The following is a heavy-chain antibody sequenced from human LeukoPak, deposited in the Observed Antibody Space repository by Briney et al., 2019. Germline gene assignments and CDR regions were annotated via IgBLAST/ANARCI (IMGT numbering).Heavy chain of an antibody. CDR2: ISGSGGST. J-gene: IGHJ6*02. CDR3: AKDVSYGSGISDGMDV. V-gene: IGHV3-23*01. D-gene: IGHD3-10*01. Sequence: GGSLRLSCAASGFTFSSYAMSWVRQAPGKGLEWVSAISGSGGSTYYADSVKGRFTISRDNSKNTLYLQMNSQRAEDTAVYYCAKDVSYGSGISDGMDVWGQGTTVTVSS. CDR1: GFTFSSYA.